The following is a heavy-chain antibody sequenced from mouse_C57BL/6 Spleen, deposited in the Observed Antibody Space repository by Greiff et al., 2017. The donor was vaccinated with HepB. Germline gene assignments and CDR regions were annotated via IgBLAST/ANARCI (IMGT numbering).Heavy chain of an antibody. CDR1: GYAFSSSW. CDR2: IYPGDGDT. V-gene: IGHV1-82*01. CDR3: TRFYYDYHEYAC. D-gene: IGHD2-4*01. J-gene: IGHJ3*01. Sequence: QVQLQQPGPELVKPGASVKISCKASGYAFSSSWMNWVKQRPGKGLEWIGRIYPGDGDTNYNGKFKGKATLTADKSSSTAYMQLSSLTSEDSAVYFSTRFYYDYHEYACWGTGPLVTVS.